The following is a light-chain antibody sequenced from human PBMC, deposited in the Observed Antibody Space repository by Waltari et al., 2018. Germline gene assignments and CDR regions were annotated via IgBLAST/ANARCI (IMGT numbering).Light chain of an antibody. CDR2: GKN. Sequence: SSELTQDPAVSVALGQTVRITCQGDSLRSYYPNWYRQKPGQAPLLVMYGKNNRPPGIPDRFSGSYSGDTASLTITGAQAEDEADYYCNSRDSNGNPFVFGPATKVTVL. CDR1: SLRSYY. V-gene: IGLV3-19*01. CDR3: NSRDSNGNPFV. J-gene: IGLJ1*01.